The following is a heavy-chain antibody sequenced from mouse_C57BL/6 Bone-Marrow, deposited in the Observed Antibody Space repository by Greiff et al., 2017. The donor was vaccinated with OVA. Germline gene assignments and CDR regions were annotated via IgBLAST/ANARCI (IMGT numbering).Heavy chain of an antibody. V-gene: IGHV1-72*01. CDR1: GYTFTSYW. Sequence: QVQLQEPGAELVKPGASVKLSCTASGYTFTSYWMHWVKQGPGRGLEWIGWIGPSSGGTKYTEKFKGKATLTVDKPSSTAYMQLSSLTSEDSAVYYCARSDWFAYWGQGTRVTVSA. J-gene: IGHJ3*01. CDR3: ARSDWFAY. CDR2: IGPSSGGT.